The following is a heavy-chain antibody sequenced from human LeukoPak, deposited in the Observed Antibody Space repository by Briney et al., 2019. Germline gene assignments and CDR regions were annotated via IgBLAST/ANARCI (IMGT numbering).Heavy chain of an antibody. V-gene: IGHV3-21*01. J-gene: IGHJ4*02. CDR3: AKSGRNWAYLEY. CDR2: VSEIGSYK. CDR1: GFTFSNYN. D-gene: IGHD7-27*01. Sequence: PGGSLRLSCAASGFTFSNYNTNWVCQPPGKGLEWVSSVSEIGSYKYYTDSVQGRFTISRDNAKNSLYLQMNSLRAEDTAVYYCAKSGRNWAYLEYWGQGTLVTVSS.